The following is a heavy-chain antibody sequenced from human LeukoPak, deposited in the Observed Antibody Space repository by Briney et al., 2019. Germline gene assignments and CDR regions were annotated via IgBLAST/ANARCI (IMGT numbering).Heavy chain of an antibody. CDR3: ARVGDYYDSSGYYYSHDY. CDR1: GGSISSHY. D-gene: IGHD3-22*01. Sequence: PSETLSLTCTVSGGSISSHYWSWIRQPPGKGLEWVAYIYYSGTTNYNPSLESRVTISVDTSKNQFSLKLSSVTAADTAVYYCARVGDYYDSSGYYYSHDYWGQGTLVTVSS. J-gene: IGHJ4*02. V-gene: IGHV4-59*11. CDR2: IYYSGTT.